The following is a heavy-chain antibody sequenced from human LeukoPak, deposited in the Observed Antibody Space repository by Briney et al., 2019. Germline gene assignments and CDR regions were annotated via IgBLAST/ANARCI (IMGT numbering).Heavy chain of an antibody. CDR3: ARQTRQQLALDY. V-gene: IGHV4-59*08. CDR2: NYYSGST. Sequence: SETLSLTCTVSGGSISSYYWSWIRQPPGKGLEWIGYNYYSGSTNYNPSLKSRVTISVDTSKNQFSLKLSSVTAADTAVYYCARQTRQQLALDYWGQGTLVTVSS. CDR1: GGSISSYY. D-gene: IGHD6-13*01. J-gene: IGHJ4*02.